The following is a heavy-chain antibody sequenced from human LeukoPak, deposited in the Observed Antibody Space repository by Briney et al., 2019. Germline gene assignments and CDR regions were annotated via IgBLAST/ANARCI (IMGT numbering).Heavy chain of an antibody. CDR2: INWNGGST. D-gene: IGHD1-14*01. CDR1: GFTFRSYA. V-gene: IGHV3-20*04. J-gene: IGHJ4*02. CDR3: AKPARTDYADY. Sequence: GGSLRLSCAASGFTFRSYAMSWVRQAPGKGLEWVSGINWNGGSTGYADSVKGRFTISRDNSKNTLYLQMNSLRAEDTAVYYCAKPARTDYADYWGQGTLVTVSS.